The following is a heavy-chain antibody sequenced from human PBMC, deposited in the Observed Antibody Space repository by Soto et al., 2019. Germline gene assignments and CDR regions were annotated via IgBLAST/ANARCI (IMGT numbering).Heavy chain of an antibody. CDR3: ARLGYCSSTSCYESWFDP. V-gene: IGHV1-69*13. Sequence: ASVKVSCKASGGTFSIYAIIWVRQATGQGLEWMGGIIPIFGTANYAQKFQGRVTITADESTSTAYMELSSLRSEDTAVYYCARLGYCSSTSCYESWFDPWGQGTLVTVSS. CDR2: IIPIFGTA. D-gene: IGHD2-2*01. CDR1: GGTFSIYA. J-gene: IGHJ5*02.